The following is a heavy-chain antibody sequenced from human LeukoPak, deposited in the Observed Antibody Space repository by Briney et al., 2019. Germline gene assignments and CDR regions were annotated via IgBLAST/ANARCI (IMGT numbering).Heavy chain of an antibody. Sequence: ASVKVSCKASGYTFTSYIISWVRQAPGQGLERMGWINAYNGNTDYAQRVQGRVTMTTDTSTSIAYMELRSLRSDDTAVYYCARDRHIAAAVYYYYMDVWGKGTPVTVSS. CDR1: GYTFTSYI. J-gene: IGHJ6*03. V-gene: IGHV1-18*01. CDR2: INAYNGNT. CDR3: ARDRHIAAAVYYYYMDV. D-gene: IGHD6-13*01.